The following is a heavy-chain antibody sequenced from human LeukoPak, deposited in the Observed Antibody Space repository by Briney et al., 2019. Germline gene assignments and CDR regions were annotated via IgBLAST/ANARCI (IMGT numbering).Heavy chain of an antibody. CDR2: ISNNGGYT. Sequence: GGSLRLSCAASGFTFSSSAMSWVRQAPGKGLQWVSAISNNGGYTYYADSVQGRFTISRDNSKSTLCLQMNSLRAEDTAVYYCAKQLGYCSDGSCYFPYWGQGTLVTVSS. J-gene: IGHJ4*02. D-gene: IGHD2-15*01. CDR1: GFTFSSSA. CDR3: AKQLGYCSDGSCYFPY. V-gene: IGHV3-23*01.